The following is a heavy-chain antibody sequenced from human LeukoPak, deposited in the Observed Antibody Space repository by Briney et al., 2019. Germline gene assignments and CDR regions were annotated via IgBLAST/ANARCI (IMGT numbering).Heavy chain of an antibody. J-gene: IGHJ4*02. CDR1: GFTFISYA. V-gene: IGHV3-23*01. CDR3: AKDQIGTGTYYYYFDY. Sequence: GGSLRLSCAASGFTFISYAMNWVRQAPGKGLEWVSAISGSGGTTYYEDSVKGRFTISRDNSKNTLYLQMHSLRAEDTAVYYCAKDQIGTGTYYYYFDYWGQGALVTVSS. CDR2: ISGSGGTT. D-gene: IGHD3-10*01.